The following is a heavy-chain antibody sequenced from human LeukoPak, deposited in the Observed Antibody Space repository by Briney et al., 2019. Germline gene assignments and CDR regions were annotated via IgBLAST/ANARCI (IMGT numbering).Heavy chain of an antibody. Sequence: PGGSLRLSCAASGFTFSGYTMNWVRQAPGKGLEWVSSISSSSYIYSAVSVKGRFTISRDNAKNSLYLQMNSLRAEDTAVYYCARYGAAGGHGVPHSWGQGTLVTVSS. CDR3: ARYGAAGGHGVPHS. V-gene: IGHV3-21*01. D-gene: IGHD4-17*01. CDR2: ISSSSYI. CDR1: GFTFSGYT. J-gene: IGHJ4*02.